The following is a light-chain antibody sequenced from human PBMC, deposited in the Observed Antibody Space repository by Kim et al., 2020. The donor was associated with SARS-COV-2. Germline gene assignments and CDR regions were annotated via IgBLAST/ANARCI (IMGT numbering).Light chain of an antibody. J-gene: IGLJ2*01. Sequence: SSELTQDPAVSVALGQTVRITCQGDSLRSYYASWYQQKPGQAPVLVIYGKNNRPSGIPDRLSGSSLGNTASLTITGAQAEDEADYYCNSRDSSGNVVFGG. CDR2: GKN. V-gene: IGLV3-19*01. CDR3: NSRDSSGNVV. CDR1: SLRSYY.